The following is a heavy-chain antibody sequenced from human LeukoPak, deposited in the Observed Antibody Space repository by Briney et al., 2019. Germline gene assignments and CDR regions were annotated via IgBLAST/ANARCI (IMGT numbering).Heavy chain of an antibody. CDR2: ISAYNGNT. D-gene: IGHD3-9*01. Sequence: ASVKVTCKPSGYTFTSYGVSWVRQAPGQGLGWMGWISAYNGNTNYAQKLQGRVTMTTDTSTSTAYMELRSLRSDDTAVYYCATAHVPPFDTHWGQGTMVTVSS. CDR1: GYTFTSYG. V-gene: IGHV1-18*01. CDR3: ATAHVPPFDTH. J-gene: IGHJ3*01.